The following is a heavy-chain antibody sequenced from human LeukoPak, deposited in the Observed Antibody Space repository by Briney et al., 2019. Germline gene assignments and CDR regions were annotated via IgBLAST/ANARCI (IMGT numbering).Heavy chain of an antibody. Sequence: PSETLSLTCTVSGASISDTAWGWVRQPAGRGLEWIGRVLSSGATLYNPSFNGRVSMSVDASKKQVSLKVTPVTVADTAVYYCARDDKGYYDGRWTAFDIWGQGTVVTVSS. D-gene: IGHD4-23*01. J-gene: IGHJ3*02. CDR1: GASISDTA. V-gene: IGHV4-4*07. CDR3: ARDDKGYYDGRWTAFDI. CDR2: VLSSGAT.